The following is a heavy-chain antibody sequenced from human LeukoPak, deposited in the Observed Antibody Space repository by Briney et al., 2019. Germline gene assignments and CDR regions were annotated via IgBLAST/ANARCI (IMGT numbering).Heavy chain of an antibody. J-gene: IGHJ2*01. CDR1: GFTFSSYG. CDR2: ISYDGSNK. CDR3: AKEATVTDWYFDL. D-gene: IGHD4-17*01. Sequence: PGRSLRLSCAASGFTFSSYGMHWVRQAPGKGLEWVAVISYDGSNKYYADSVKGRFTISRDNSKNTLYLQMNSLRAEDTAVYYCAKEATVTDWYFDLWGRGTLVTVSS. V-gene: IGHV3-30*18.